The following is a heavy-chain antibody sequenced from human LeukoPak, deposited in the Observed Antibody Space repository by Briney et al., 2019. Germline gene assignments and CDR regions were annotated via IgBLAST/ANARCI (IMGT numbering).Heavy chain of an antibody. J-gene: IGHJ6*02. CDR2: MNPNSGNT. V-gene: IGHV1-8*01. Sequence: ASVKVSCTASGYTFTSYDINWVRQATGQGLEWMGWMNPNSGNTGYAQKFQGRVTMTRNTSISTAYMELSSLRSEDTAVYYCARGTTVVTPLTSYYYYGMDVWGQGTLVTVSS. D-gene: IGHD4-23*01. CDR1: GYTFTSYD. CDR3: ARGTTVVTPLTSYYYYGMDV.